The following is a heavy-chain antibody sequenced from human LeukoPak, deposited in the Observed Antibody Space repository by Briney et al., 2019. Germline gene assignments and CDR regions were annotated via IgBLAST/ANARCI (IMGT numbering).Heavy chain of an antibody. CDR3: ARDNDGSVATPLGFDY. CDR1: GGSISSSSYY. Sequence: PSETLSLTCTVSGGSISSSSYYWGWIRQPPGKGLEWIGSIYYSGSTYYNPSLKSRVTISVDTSKNQFSLKLSSVTAADTAVYYCARDNDGSVATPLGFDYWGQGTLVTVSS. V-gene: IGHV4-39*07. J-gene: IGHJ4*02. CDR2: IYYSGST. D-gene: IGHD4-23*01.